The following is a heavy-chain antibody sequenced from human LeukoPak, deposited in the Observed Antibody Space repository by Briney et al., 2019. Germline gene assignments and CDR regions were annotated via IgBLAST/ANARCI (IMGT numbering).Heavy chain of an antibody. J-gene: IGHJ4*02. CDR3: ARDSYYGGTQDY. CDR1: GFLFSSYE. V-gene: IGHV3-48*03. CDR2: ISTSGGTI. D-gene: IGHD4-23*01. Sequence: GGTLRLSCAASGFLFSSYEMNWVRKAPGKELEWVSYISTSGGTIYYADSVKGRFTISRDNAKNSLYLQMNSLRAEDTAVYYCARDSYYGGTQDYWGQGTLVTVSS.